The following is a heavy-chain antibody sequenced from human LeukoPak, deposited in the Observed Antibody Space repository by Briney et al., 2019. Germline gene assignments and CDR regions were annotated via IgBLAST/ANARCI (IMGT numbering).Heavy chain of an antibody. J-gene: IGHJ4*02. CDR2: IIPIFGTA. CDR3: ASSYYDSSGYYYSLDY. D-gene: IGHD3-22*01. Sequence: SVKVSCKASGGTFSSYAISWVRQAPGQGLEWMGGIIPIFGTANYAQKFQGRVTITADESTSTAYMELSSLRSEDTAVYYCASSYYDSSGYYYSLDYWGQGTLVTVSS. V-gene: IGHV1-69*13. CDR1: GGTFSSYA.